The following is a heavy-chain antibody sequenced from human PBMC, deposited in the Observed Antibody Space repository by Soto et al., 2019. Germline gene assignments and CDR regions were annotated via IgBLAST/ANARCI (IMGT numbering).Heavy chain of an antibody. Sequence: VGSLRLSCAASGFTFSDHYMDWVRQAPGKGLEWVGRTRNKANSYTTEYAASVKGRFTTSRDDSKNSLYLQMNSLKTEDTAVYYCARELRFLEWLITDYWGQGILVTVSS. CDR2: TRNKANSYTT. V-gene: IGHV3-72*01. CDR1: GFTFSDHY. CDR3: ARELRFLEWLITDY. D-gene: IGHD3-3*01. J-gene: IGHJ4*02.